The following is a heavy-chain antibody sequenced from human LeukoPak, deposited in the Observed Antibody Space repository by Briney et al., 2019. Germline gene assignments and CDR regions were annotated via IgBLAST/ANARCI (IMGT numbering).Heavy chain of an antibody. CDR1: GFTFSDYY. Sequence: SGGSLRLSCAASGFTFSDYYMSWIRQAPGKVLEWVSYIRSSGSTIYYADSVKGRFTISRDNAKNSLYLQMNSLRAEDTAVYYCARVDCSSTSCYEFDYWGQGTLVTVSS. V-gene: IGHV3-11*04. J-gene: IGHJ4*02. D-gene: IGHD2-2*01. CDR3: ARVDCSSTSCYEFDY. CDR2: IRSSGSTI.